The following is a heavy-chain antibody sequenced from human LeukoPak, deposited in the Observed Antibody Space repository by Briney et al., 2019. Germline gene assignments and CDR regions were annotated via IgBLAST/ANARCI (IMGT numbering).Heavy chain of an antibody. D-gene: IGHD6-19*01. Sequence: ASVNVSCRASGYTFTGYYIHWVRQAPGQGLEGMGWINPNSGGTKYAQKFQGRVTMTRDTSISTAYMGLSRLRSDDTAVYYCAKGRVVAGTKSLTYNWFDPWGQGTLVTVSS. CDR3: AKGRVVAGTKSLTYNWFDP. CDR1: GYTFTGYY. J-gene: IGHJ5*02. V-gene: IGHV1-2*02. CDR2: INPNSGGT.